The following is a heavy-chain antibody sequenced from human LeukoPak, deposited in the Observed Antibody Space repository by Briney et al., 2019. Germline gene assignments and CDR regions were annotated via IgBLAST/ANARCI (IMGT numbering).Heavy chain of an antibody. CDR2: ISYDGSNK. D-gene: IGHD6-19*01. J-gene: IGHJ3*02. V-gene: IGHV3-30*18. CDR3: AKKGLAGTRKGAFYAFDI. Sequence: PGGSLRLSCAASGFTFSSYGMHWVRQAPGKGLEWVAVISYDGSNKYYVDSVKGRFTISRDNSKNTLYLQMNSLRAEDTAVYYCAKKGLAGTRKGAFYAFDIWGQGTMVTVSS. CDR1: GFTFSSYG.